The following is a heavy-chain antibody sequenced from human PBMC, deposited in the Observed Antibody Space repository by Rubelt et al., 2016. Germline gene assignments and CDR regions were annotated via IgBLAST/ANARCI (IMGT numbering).Heavy chain of an antibody. J-gene: IGHJ6*02. D-gene: IGHD1/OR15-1a*01. CDR1: GGSFSGYS. Sequence: QVQLQQWGAGLLKPSETLSLTCAVYGGSFSGYSWTWFRQPPGKGLEWIGDSNHSGSTNYKPSLKRRVTISIDTSKNQFSLKLSSVTAADTALYYCARLKREQLVENYYYGMDVWGQGTTVTVS. CDR3: ARLKREQLVENYYYGMDV. CDR2: SNHSGST. V-gene: IGHV4-34*01.